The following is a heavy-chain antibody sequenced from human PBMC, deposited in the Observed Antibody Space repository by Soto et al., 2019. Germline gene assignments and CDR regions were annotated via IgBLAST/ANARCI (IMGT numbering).Heavy chain of an antibody. V-gene: IGHV4-39*01. CDR1: GGSISSSSYY. CDR2: IYYSGST. Sequence: NPSETLSLTCTVSGGSISSSSYYWGWIRQPPGKGLEWIGSIYYSGSTYYNPSLKSRVTISVDTSKNQFSLKLSSVTAADTAVYYCARSGITMVRGVVNWFDPWGQGTLGTSPQ. D-gene: IGHD3-10*01. J-gene: IGHJ5*02. CDR3: ARSGITMVRGVVNWFDP.